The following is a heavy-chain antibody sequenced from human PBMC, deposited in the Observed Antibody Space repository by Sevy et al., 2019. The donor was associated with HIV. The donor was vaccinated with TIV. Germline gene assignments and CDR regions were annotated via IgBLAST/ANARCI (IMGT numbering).Heavy chain of an antibody. CDR1: GFTFSNSG. CDR3: ARESPSDWYLYS. CDR2: IFSDGITI. Sequence: GGSLRLSCAASGFTFSNSGMHWVRQSPGKGLEWVACIFSDGITIYYGDSVKGRFTVFTDNSKSTLYLQIHRLRVEDTALYYCARESPSDWYLYSWGQGTLVTVSS. D-gene: IGHD6-19*01. J-gene: IGHJ4*02. V-gene: IGHV3-33*01.